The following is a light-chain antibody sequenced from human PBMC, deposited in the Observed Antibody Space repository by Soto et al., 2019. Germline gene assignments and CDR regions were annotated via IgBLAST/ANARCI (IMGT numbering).Light chain of an antibody. CDR3: AAWDDSLNGPV. CDR1: SSNIGNNA. V-gene: IGLV1-36*01. J-gene: IGLJ2*01. CDR2: YDD. Sequence: QSVLTQPPSVSDAPRQRVTISCSGSSSNIGNNAVNWYQQLPGKAPKLLIYYDDLLPSGVSDRFSGSKSGTSASLAISGLHSEDWADYYCAAWDDSLNGPVFVGGTKLTVL.